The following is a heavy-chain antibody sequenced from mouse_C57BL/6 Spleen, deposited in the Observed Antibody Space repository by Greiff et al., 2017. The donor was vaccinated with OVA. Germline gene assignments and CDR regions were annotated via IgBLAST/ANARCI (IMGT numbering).Heavy chain of an antibody. CDR2: FTMYSDAT. CDR3: ARGGYGSYMDV. J-gene: IGHJ1*03. CDR1: YFAFMASA. V-gene: IGHV1-49*01. D-gene: IGHD1-1*01. Sequence: SGAELVRPGSSVKLSCKDSYFAFMASAMHWVKQRPGHGLEWIGSFTMYSDATEYSENFKGKATLTANTSSSTAYMQLSILTSEDSVVYYGARGGYGSYMDVWGTGTTVTVSS.